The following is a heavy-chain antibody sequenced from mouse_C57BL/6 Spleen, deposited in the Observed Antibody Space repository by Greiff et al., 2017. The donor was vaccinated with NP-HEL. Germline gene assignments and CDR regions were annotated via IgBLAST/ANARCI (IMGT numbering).Heavy chain of an antibody. CDR3: ARRAYSNPYYFDY. CDR1: GYTFTSYW. Sequence: QVQLQQSGAELVMPGASVKLSCKASGYTFTSYWMHWVKQRPGQGLEWIGEIDPSDSYTNYNQKFKGKSTLTVDKSSSTAYMQLSSLTSEDSAVYYCARRAYSNPYYFDYWGQGTTLTVSS. V-gene: IGHV1-69*01. CDR2: IDPSDSYT. D-gene: IGHD2-5*01. J-gene: IGHJ2*01.